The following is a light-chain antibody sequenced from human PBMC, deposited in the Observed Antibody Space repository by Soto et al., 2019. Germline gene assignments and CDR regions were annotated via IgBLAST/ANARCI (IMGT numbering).Light chain of an antibody. J-gene: IGKJ1*01. Sequence: EIVLTQSPATLSLSPGERATLSCGASQSVRSNYLAWYQQKPGLAPRLLIYDTSSRATGIPDRFSGSGSGTDFTLTISRLEPEDFAVYYCQQYGASICTFGQGTKVESK. CDR3: QQYGASICT. CDR2: DTS. V-gene: IGKV3D-20*01. CDR1: QSVRSNY.